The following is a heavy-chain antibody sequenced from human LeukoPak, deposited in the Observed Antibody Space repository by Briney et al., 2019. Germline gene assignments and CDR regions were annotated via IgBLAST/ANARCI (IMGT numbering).Heavy chain of an antibody. CDR1: GFTFSSYA. J-gene: IGHJ4*02. CDR3: ARVRGSTVVTPFDY. D-gene: IGHD4-23*01. Sequence: GGSLRLSCAASGFTFSSYAMSWVRQAPGKGLEWVANINQDGSHKYYVDSVKGRFTISRDNAKNSLYLQMNSLRAEDTAVYYCARVRGSTVVTPFDYWGQGTLVTVSS. CDR2: INQDGSHK. V-gene: IGHV3-7*01.